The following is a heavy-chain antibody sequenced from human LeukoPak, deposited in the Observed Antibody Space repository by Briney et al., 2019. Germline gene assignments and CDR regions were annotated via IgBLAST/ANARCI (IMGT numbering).Heavy chain of an antibody. Sequence: ASVKVSCKASGYTFTSYYMHWVRQAPGQGLEWMGIINPSGGSTSYAQKFQGRVTMTRDTSTSTVYMELSSLRSEDTAVYYCARVIQERFGEPPRNYHWFDPWVQATLV. V-gene: IGHV1-46*01. D-gene: IGHD3-10*01. CDR1: GYTFTSYY. CDR2: INPSGGST. J-gene: IGHJ5*02. CDR3: ARVIQERFGEPPRNYHWFDP.